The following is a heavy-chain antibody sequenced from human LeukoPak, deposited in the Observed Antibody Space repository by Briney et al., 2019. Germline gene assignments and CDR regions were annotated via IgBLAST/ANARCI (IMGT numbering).Heavy chain of an antibody. Sequence: SETLSLTCTVSGYSISSGYFWGWIRQPPGKGLEWIASISHSGSTYYNPSLKSRVTISVDTSKNQFSLRLSSATAADTAVCCCARLVGASIPNYMDVWGKGTTVTVSS. J-gene: IGHJ6*03. CDR2: ISHSGST. V-gene: IGHV4-38-2*02. CDR3: ARLVGASIPNYMDV. D-gene: IGHD1-26*01. CDR1: GYSISSGYF.